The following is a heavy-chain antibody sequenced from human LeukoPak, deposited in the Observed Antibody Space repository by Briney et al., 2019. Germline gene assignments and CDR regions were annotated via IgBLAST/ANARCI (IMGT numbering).Heavy chain of an antibody. J-gene: IGHJ6*02. CDR2: INPNSGGT. Sequence: ASVTVSCKASGYTFTGYYMHWVRQAPGQGLEWMGWINPNSGGTNYAQKFQGRVTMTRDTSISTAYMELSRLRCDDTAVYYCARVEEGHYYGSGSLVGYYYYYGMDVWGQGTTVTVSS. D-gene: IGHD3-10*01. V-gene: IGHV1-2*02. CDR3: ARVEEGHYYGSGSLVGYYYYYGMDV. CDR1: GYTFTGYY.